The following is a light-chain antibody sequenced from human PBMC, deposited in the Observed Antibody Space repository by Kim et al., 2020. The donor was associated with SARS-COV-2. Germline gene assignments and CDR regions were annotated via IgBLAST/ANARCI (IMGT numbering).Light chain of an antibody. CDR2: DAS. CDR3: QQCGNWPLT. CDR1: QSVTTY. Sequence: EIVLTQSPATLSLSPGESATLSCRASQSVTTYLAWYQQKPGQTPRLLIYDASYRATCIPARFSGSGSETDFTLTISGLEPEDFAVYYCQQCGNWPLTFGGGTKVDIK. J-gene: IGKJ4*01. V-gene: IGKV3-11*01.